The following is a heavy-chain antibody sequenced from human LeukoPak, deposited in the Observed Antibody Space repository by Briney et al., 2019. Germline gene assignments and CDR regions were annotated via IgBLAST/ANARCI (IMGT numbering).Heavy chain of an antibody. CDR1: GFTFSSYW. CDR2: INYDGSDK. Sequence: GGSLRLSCAASGFTFSSYWMSWVRQAPGKGLEWVANINYDGSDKYYVDSVKGRFTVSRDNAKNSLYLQMSSLRAEDTAVYYCARVGAQYYYYMDVWGKGTTVTVSS. V-gene: IGHV3-7*04. J-gene: IGHJ6*03. CDR3: ARVGAQYYYYMDV. D-gene: IGHD4/OR15-4a*01.